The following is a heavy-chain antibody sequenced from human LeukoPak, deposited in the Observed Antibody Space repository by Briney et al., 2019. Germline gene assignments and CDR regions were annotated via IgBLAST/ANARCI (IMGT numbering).Heavy chain of an antibody. V-gene: IGHV3-30*02. CDR1: GFTFSSYG. Sequence: PGGSLRLSCAASGFTFSSYGMHWVRQAPGKGLEWVAFIRYDGSNKYYADSVKGRFTISRDNAEYSLYLQMNGLRAEDTAVYYCARDYITYYYHSSGSGWFDPWGQGTLVTVSS. D-gene: IGHD3-22*01. J-gene: IGHJ5*02. CDR2: IRYDGSNK. CDR3: ARDYITYYYHSSGSGWFDP.